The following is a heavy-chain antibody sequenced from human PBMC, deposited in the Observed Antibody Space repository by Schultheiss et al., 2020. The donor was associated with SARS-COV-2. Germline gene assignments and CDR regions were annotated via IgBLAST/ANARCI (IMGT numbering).Heavy chain of an antibody. V-gene: IGHV5-10-1*01. Sequence: GGSLRLSCKGSGYSFTSYWISWVRQMPGKGLEWMGRIDPSDSYTNYSPSFQGHVTISADKSISTAYLQWSSLKASDTAMYYCARPSGYCSGGSCSDYWGQGTLVTVSS. CDR1: GYSFTSYW. CDR2: IDPSDSYT. J-gene: IGHJ4*02. CDR3: ARPSGYCSGGSCSDY. D-gene: IGHD2-15*01.